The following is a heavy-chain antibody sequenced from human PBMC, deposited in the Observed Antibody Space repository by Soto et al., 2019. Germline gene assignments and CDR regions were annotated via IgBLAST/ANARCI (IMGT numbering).Heavy chain of an antibody. CDR3: ARDWASETEGNGYYGMDV. V-gene: IGHV3-11*01. J-gene: IGHJ6*02. CDR1: GFTFSDYY. CDR2: ISSSGSTI. D-gene: IGHD2-8*01. Sequence: PGGSLRLSCAASGFTFSDYYMSWIRQAPGKGLEWVSYISSSGSTIYYADSVKGRFTISRDNAKNSLYLQMNSLRAEDTAVYYCARDWASETEGNGYYGMDVWGQGTTVTVSS.